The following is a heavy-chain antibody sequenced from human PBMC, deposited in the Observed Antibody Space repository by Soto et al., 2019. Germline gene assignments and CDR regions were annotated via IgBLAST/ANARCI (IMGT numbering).Heavy chain of an antibody. Sequence: QVQLVQSGGEVKKPGASVKVSCKASGYTFTNYGITWVRQAPGQGLEWMGWISPYNGNTNYVQKFQGRVTMTTDTSTSTVYMELRSLRSDDTAVYYCARGPSSSWSRCLGGFWGQGTLVTVSS. V-gene: IGHV1-18*01. CDR1: GYTFTNYG. CDR3: ARGPSSSWSRCLGGF. CDR2: ISPYNGNT. D-gene: IGHD3-22*01. J-gene: IGHJ4*02.